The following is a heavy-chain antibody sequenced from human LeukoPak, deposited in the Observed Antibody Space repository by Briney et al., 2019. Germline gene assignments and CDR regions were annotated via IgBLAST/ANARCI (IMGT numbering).Heavy chain of an antibody. D-gene: IGHD3-22*01. CDR1: GASISSASYY. CDR3: ARDTQHCYYDSSGYCFDY. Sequence: SETLSLTCTVSGASISSASYYWGWIRQPPGKGLEWIGSIYYSGSTYYNPSLKSRVTISVDTSKNQFSLKLSSVTAADTAVYYCARDTQHCYYDSSGYCFDYWGQGTLVTVSS. J-gene: IGHJ4*02. CDR2: IYYSGST. V-gene: IGHV4-39*07.